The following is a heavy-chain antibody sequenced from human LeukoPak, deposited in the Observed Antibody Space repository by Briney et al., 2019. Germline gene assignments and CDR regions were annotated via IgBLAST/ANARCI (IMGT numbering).Heavy chain of an antibody. CDR2: IKSKTDGGTT. D-gene: IGHD3-9*01. V-gene: IGHV3-15*01. CDR3: TTDPRDFDWSTYDY. J-gene: IGHJ4*02. CDR1: GFTFSNAW. Sequence: GGSLRLSCAASGFTFSNAWMSWVRQAPGKGLEWVGRIKSKTDGGTTDYAAPVKGRFTISRDDSKNTLYLQMNSLKTEDTAVYYCTTDPRDFDWSTYDYWGQGTLVTVSS.